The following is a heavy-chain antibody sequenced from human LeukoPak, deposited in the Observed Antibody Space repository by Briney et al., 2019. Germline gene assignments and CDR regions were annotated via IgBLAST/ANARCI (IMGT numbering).Heavy chain of an antibody. CDR2: IRYDGSNK. D-gene: IGHD3-22*01. CDR1: GFTFSNFG. Sequence: PGGSLRLSCAASGFTFSNFGMHWVRQAPGKGLEWVAFIRYDGSNKYYADSVKGRFTISRDNSKNTLYLQMNSLRAEDTAVYYCAKEARPGKVVPAFWGQGTMVTVSS. V-gene: IGHV3-30*02. J-gene: IGHJ3*01. CDR3: AKEARPGKVVPAF.